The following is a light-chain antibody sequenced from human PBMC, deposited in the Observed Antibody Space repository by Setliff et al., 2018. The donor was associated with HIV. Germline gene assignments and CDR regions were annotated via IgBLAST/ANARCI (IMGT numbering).Light chain of an antibody. CDR1: SSDVGGYDF. CDR3: ASYRSPATYV. CDR2: DVS. J-gene: IGLJ1*01. V-gene: IGLV2-14*03. Sequence: LTQPASVSGSPGQSITISCIGTSSDVGGYDFVSWYQQRPGKAPKLIIFDVSERPSGVSHRFSGSKSGNTASLTLSGLQTEDEADYFCASYRSPATYVFGIGTKVTVL.